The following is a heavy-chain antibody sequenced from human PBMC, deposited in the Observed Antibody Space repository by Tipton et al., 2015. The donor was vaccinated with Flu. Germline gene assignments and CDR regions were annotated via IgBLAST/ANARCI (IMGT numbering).Heavy chain of an antibody. CDR3: ATSPY. V-gene: IGHV3-48*03. CDR1: EFTFNAYW. J-gene: IGHJ4*02. CDR2: ISSSGSPI. Sequence: SLRLSCVGSEFTFNAYWLSWVRQAPGKGLEWVSYISSSGSPIYYADSVKGRFTVSRDNAKDSLHLQMNSLRVEDTAIYYCATSPYRGQGTLVTVSS.